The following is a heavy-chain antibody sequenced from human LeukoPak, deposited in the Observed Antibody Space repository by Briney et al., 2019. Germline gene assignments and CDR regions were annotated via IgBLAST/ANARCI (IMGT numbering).Heavy chain of an antibody. Sequence: SETLSLTCAVSGLSFNGYYWSWIRQPPGKGLEWIGEINHSGSTNYNPSLKNRLTISVDTSKKQFYLKLSSVTAADTAVYYCARASSTGGITMVRGQQAPFDIWGQGTMVTVS. CDR2: INHSGST. CDR1: GLSFNGYY. CDR3: ARASSTGGITMVRGQQAPFDI. J-gene: IGHJ3*02. V-gene: IGHV4-34*01. D-gene: IGHD3-10*01.